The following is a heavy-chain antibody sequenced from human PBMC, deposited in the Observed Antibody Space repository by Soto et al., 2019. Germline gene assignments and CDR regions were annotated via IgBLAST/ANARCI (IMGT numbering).Heavy chain of an antibody. CDR2: ISGSSDYV. D-gene: IGHD2-2*01. V-gene: IGHV3-21*01. CDR3: VRMGAGYCVSISCYPSPTMGYGMDV. Sequence: SGGSLRLSCAASGIAFSTYNMAWVRQAPGKGLEWVSSISGSSDYVYHADSVKGRFSISRDNAKNSLYLQMNSLRAEDTAVYYCVRMGAGYCVSISCYPSPTMGYGMDVWGQGTTVTVSS. CDR1: GIAFSTYN. J-gene: IGHJ6*02.